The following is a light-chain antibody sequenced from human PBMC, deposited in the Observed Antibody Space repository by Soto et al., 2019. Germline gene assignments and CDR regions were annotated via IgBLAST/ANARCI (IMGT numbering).Light chain of an antibody. CDR3: QQSNNWPPLT. CDR2: GVS. V-gene: IGKV3-15*01. CDR1: QSVAGN. J-gene: IGKJ4*01. Sequence: EIVMTQSPANLSVSPGETATLSCRASQSVAGNLAWYQQKPGQPPRLLIYGVSTRATGVPARFSGSGSETDFSLIISSLQIEDFALYYCQQSNNWPPLTFGGGTKVEIK.